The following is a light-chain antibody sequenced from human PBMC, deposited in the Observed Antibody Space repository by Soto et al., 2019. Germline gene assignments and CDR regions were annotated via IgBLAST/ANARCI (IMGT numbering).Light chain of an antibody. CDR1: SSDVGSYNL. CDR3: CSYARMFYV. CDR2: EGS. V-gene: IGLV2-23*01. J-gene: IGLJ1*01. Sequence: QSVLTQPGSVSGSPGQSITISCTGTSSDVGSYNLVSWYQQHPGKAPKLMIYEGSKRPSGVSNRFSGSKSGNTASLTISGLQAEDEADYYCCSYARMFYVFGTGTKVTVL.